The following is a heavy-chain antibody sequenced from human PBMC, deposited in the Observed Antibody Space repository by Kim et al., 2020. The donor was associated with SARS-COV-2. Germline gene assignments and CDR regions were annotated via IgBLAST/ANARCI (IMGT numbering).Heavy chain of an antibody. CDR1: GGSISNYY. CDR2: IYYSGTT. CDR3: VKVSTNWFDP. Sequence: SETLSLTCTVSGGSISNYYWSWIRQSPGKGLEWMGYIYYSGTTNYNPSLESRVTISVDTSKNQFSLRLSSVTAADTAVYYCVKVSTNWFDPWGQGTLVTV. V-gene: IGHV4-59*01. J-gene: IGHJ5*02. D-gene: IGHD4-4*01.